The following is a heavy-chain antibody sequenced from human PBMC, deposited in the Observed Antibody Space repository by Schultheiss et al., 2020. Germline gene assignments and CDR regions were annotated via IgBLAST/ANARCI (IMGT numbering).Heavy chain of an antibody. CDR3: ARDGCSGGSCYSLDYYYYGMDV. CDR2: IYYSGST. Sequence: LRLSCTVSGGSISSGGYYWSWIRQHPGKGLEWIGYIYYSGSTYYNPSLKSRVTISVDTSKNQFSLKLSSVTAADTAVYYCARDGCSGGSCYSLDYYYYGMDVWGQGTTVTVSS. CDR1: GGSISSGGYY. V-gene: IGHV4-31*03. J-gene: IGHJ6*02. D-gene: IGHD2-15*01.